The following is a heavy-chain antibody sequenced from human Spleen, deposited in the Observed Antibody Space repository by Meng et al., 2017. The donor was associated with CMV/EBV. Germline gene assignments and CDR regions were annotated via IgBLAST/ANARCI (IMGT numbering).Heavy chain of an antibody. J-gene: IGHJ4*02. D-gene: IGHD3-9*01. CDR1: GYTFTNHD. CDR3: ARDPAYYDILTGTFDY. Sequence: ASVKVSCKASGYTFTNHDINWVRQATGQGLEWMGWINPNSGGTNYAQKFQGRVTMTRDTSISTAYMELSRLRSDDTAVYYCARDPAYYDILTGTFDYWGQGNLVTVSS. V-gene: IGHV1-2*02. CDR2: INPNSGGT.